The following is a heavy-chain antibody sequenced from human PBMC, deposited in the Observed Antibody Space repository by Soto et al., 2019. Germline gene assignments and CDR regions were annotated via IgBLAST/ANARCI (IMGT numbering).Heavy chain of an antibody. D-gene: IGHD3-10*01. CDR1: GYTFTSYA. CDR2: INAGNGNT. Sequence: GASVKVSCKASGYTFTSYAMHWGRQAPGQRVEWMGWINAGNGNTKYSQKFQGRVTITRDTSASTAYMELSSLRSEDTAVYYCAREFGSGSYYIWGQGTLVTVSS. V-gene: IGHV1-3*01. J-gene: IGHJ4*02. CDR3: AREFGSGSYYI.